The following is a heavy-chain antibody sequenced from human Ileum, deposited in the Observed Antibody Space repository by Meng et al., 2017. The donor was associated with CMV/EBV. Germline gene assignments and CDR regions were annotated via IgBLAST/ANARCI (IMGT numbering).Heavy chain of an antibody. CDR2: IYWNYDT. CDR3: VHRSYSGKDDY. D-gene: IGHD5-12*01. CDR1: CFSVSNSNES. Sequence: GPTVVTPTKYNTLTCLFSCFSVSNSNESVRFIRMPPRKALEWLALIYWNYDTRYNKSLQTRLNLTKDTVNTQVILTITRMDSADTATYFCVHRSYSGKDDYWGQGALVTVSS. J-gene: IGHJ4*02. V-gene: IGHV2-5*01.